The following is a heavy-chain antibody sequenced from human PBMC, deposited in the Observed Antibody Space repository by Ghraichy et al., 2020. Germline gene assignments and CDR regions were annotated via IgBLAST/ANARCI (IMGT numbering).Heavy chain of an antibody. CDR2: ISGSGGST. CDR1: GFTFSSHA. D-gene: IGHD3-16*02. Sequence: GGSLRLSCAASGFTFSSHAVSWVRQAPGKGLEWVSAISGSGGSTYYVDSVKGRFTMSRDNSKKMVYLQMNSLRAEDTAVYYCAKVGLIGDLSRYFDYWGQGTLVTVSS. CDR3: AKVGLIGDLSRYFDY. J-gene: IGHJ4*02. V-gene: IGHV3-23*01.